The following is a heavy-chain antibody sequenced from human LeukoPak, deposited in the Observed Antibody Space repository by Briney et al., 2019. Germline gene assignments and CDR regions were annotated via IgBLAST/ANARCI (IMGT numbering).Heavy chain of an antibody. CDR1: GFTVSSNY. V-gene: IGHV3-53*01. J-gene: IGHJ4*02. CDR3: ARESGDYGPDY. D-gene: IGHD4-17*01. CDR2: IYSGGST. Sequence: GGSLRLSCAASGFTVSSNYMSWVRQAPGKGLEWVSVIYSGGSTYYADSVKGRFTISRGNSKNTLYLQMNSLRAEDTAVYYCARESGDYGPDYWGQGTLVTVSS.